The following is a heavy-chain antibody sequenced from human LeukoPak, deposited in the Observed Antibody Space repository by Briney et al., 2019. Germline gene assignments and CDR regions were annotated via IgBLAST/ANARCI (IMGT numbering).Heavy chain of an antibody. CDR2: IFYDGSIA. J-gene: IGHJ5*02. CDR1: GFTFSHYA. V-gene: IGHV3-30*04. D-gene: IGHD6-19*01. CDR3: AREYSSGWYYWFDP. Sequence: PGGSLTLSCAASGFTFSHYAMHWVRQAPGKGLEWVGVIFYDGSIAYYADSVKGRFTISRDNSENTLYLQMNSLRAEDTAVYFCAREYSSGWYYWFDPWGQGTLVTVSS.